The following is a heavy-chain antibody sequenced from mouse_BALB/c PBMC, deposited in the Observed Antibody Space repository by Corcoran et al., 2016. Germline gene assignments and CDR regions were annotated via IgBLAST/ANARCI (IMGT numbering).Heavy chain of an antibody. D-gene: IGHD1-1*01. CDR2: INTYTGEP. Sequence: QIQLVQSGPELKKAGETVKISCKASGYTFTNYGMNWVKQAPGKGLKWMGWINTYTGEPTYADDFKGRFAFSLETSASTAYLQINNLKNEDTATYFCARHGSSRYYAMDYWGQGSSVTVSS. CDR3: ARHGSSRYYAMDY. V-gene: IGHV9-3-1*01. J-gene: IGHJ4*01. CDR1: GYTFTNYG.